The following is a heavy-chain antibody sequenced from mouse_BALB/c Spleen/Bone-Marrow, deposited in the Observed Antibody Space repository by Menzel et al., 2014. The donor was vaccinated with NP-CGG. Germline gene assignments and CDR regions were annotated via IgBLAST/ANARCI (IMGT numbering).Heavy chain of an antibody. CDR3: ARDLYYDYDVGAMDY. CDR1: GFSLXSYG. J-gene: IGHJ4*01. V-gene: IGHV2-9*02. Sequence: VKLMESGPGLEESSQSLSISCTVSGFSLXSYGVHWIRQRPGKGLEWLGVIWPGGSTNYNSALMSRLSISKDNSKSQVFLKMNSLQSDDTAMYYCARDLYYDYDVGAMDYWGQGTSVTVSS. D-gene: IGHD2-4*01. CDR2: IWPGGST.